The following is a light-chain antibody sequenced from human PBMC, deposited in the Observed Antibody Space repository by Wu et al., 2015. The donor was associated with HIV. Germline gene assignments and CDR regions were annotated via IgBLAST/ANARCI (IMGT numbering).Light chain of an antibody. CDR1: ENIGTY. Sequence: DTLMTQSPSSLSASVGDRVIITCRASENIGTYLNWYQQRPGKPPKLLIYGASSLPSGVSPRFRGSGSGTDFTLTVNSLQPEDFAVYYCQQSYTSPRTFGQGT. J-gene: IGKJ1*01. CDR3: QQSYTSPRT. CDR2: GAS. V-gene: IGKV1-39*01.